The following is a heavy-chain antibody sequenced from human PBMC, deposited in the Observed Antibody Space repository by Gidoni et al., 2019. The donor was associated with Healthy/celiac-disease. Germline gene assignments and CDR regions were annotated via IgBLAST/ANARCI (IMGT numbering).Heavy chain of an antibody. CDR1: GFTFSTYS. J-gene: IGHJ4*02. V-gene: IGHV3-21*01. CDR2: ISSSSSYI. Sequence: EVQLVESGGGLVKPGGSLRLSSAASGFTFSTYSMNWVRQAPGKGLEWVSSISSSSSYIYYADSVKGRFTISRDNAKNSLYLQMNSLRAEDTAVYYCARGYCSGGSCYFYFDYWGQGTLVTVSS. CDR3: ARGYCSGGSCYFYFDY. D-gene: IGHD2-15*01.